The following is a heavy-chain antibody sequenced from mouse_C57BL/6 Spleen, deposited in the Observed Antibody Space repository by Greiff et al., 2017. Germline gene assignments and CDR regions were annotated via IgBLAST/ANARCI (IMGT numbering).Heavy chain of an antibody. CDR2: INPNYGTT. CDR3: ARDAGYYGPLFAY. Sequence: EVQRVESGPELVKPGASVKISCKASGYSFTDYNMNWVKQSNGTSLEWIGVINPNYGTTSYNQKLKGKATFTVDQSSSTAYMHLNSLTSEDPAVYYCARDAGYYGPLFAYWGQGTLVTVSA. J-gene: IGHJ3*01. CDR1: GYSFTDYN. D-gene: IGHD2-3*01. V-gene: IGHV1-39*01.